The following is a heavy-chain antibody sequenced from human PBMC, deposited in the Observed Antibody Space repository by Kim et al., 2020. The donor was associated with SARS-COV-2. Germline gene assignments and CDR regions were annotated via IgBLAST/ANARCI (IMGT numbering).Heavy chain of an antibody. V-gene: IGHV3-64D*09. CDR1: GFPFSDYA. CDR2: TTRSGNAS. J-gene: IGHJ4*02. Sequence: GGSLRLSCSASGFPFSDYAMHWVRRAPGKGLQYVSATTRSGNASFYADSVEGRFTMSRDNSKNTLYLQLNGLRDEDTSVYYCGKYGWNYGAVHWGQGTLVVVSS. CDR3: GKYGWNYGAVH. D-gene: IGHD1-7*01.